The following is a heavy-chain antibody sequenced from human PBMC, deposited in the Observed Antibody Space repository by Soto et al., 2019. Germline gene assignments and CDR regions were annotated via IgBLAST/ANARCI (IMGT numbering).Heavy chain of an antibody. CDR1: GFTFDDYT. CDR3: AKAPGIAAAGRFDY. D-gene: IGHD6-13*01. J-gene: IGHJ4*02. CDR2: ISWDGGNT. V-gene: IGHV3-43*01. Sequence: GGSLRLSCAASGFTFDDYTMHWVRQAPGKGLEWVSLISWDGGNTYYADSVKGRFTISRDNTKNSLYLQMNSLRAEDTAVYYCAKAPGIAAAGRFDYWGQGTLVTVS.